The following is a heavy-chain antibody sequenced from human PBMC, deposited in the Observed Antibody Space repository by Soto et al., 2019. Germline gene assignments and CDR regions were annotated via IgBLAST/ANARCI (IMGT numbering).Heavy chain of an antibody. Sequence: QVQLVESGGGVVQPGRSLRLSCAASGFTFSSYGMHWVRQAPGKGLEWVAVISYDGSNKYYADSVKGRFTISRDNSKNKLYLQMNSLRAEETAVYYCAKDRSYYDSRGYFDYWGQGTLVTVSS. V-gene: IGHV3-30*18. J-gene: IGHJ4*02. CDR2: ISYDGSNK. D-gene: IGHD3-22*01. CDR1: GFTFSSYG. CDR3: AKDRSYYDSRGYFDY.